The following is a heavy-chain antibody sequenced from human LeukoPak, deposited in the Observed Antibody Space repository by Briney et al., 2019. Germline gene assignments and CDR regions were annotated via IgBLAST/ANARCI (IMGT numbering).Heavy chain of an antibody. Sequence: GGSLRLSCAASGFTYSDYAMSWVRQAPGKGLKWVSIMSGSGGTTYYARSVKGRFTISRDNSRNTLFLQMNSLRAEDTAVYYCAREGVSRGYSYGYGYWGQGTLVTVSS. J-gene: IGHJ4*02. V-gene: IGHV3-23*01. D-gene: IGHD5-18*01. CDR1: GFTYSDYA. CDR3: AREGVSRGYSYGYGY. CDR2: MSGSGGTT.